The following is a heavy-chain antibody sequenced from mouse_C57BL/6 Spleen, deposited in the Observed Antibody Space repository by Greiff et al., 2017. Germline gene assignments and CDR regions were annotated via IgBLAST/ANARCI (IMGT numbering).Heavy chain of an antibody. Sequence: VKLMESGPELVKPGASVKISCKASGYAFSSSWMNWVKQRPGKGLEWIGRIYPGDGDTNYNGKFKGKATLTADKSSSTAYMQLSSLTSEDSAVYFCARKDSYAMDYWGQGTSVTVSS. CDR1: GYAFSSSW. V-gene: IGHV1-82*01. J-gene: IGHJ4*01. CDR3: ARKDSYAMDY. CDR2: IYPGDGDT.